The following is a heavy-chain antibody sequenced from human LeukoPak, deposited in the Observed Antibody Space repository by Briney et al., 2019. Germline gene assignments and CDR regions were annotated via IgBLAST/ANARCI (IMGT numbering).Heavy chain of an antibody. V-gene: IGHV3-48*03. CDR3: ARDRYDNSGYHDY. CDR1: GVSFSSYE. D-gene: IGHD3-22*01. CDR2: ISSSGSTI. Sequence: GGSLRLSCAASGVSFSSYEMNWVRQAPGKGLEWVSYISSSGSTIYYADSVKGRFTISRYNAKNSLYLKMNSPSAEDTAVYYCARDRYDNSGYHDYWGQGTLVTVSA. J-gene: IGHJ4*02.